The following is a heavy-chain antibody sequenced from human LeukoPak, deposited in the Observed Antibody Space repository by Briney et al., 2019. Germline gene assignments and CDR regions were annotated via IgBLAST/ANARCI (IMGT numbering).Heavy chain of an antibody. Sequence: ASVKVSCKASGYTFTGYYMHWVRQAPGQGLEWMGWINPNSGGTNYAQKFQGRVTMTRDTSISTAYMELSRLRSDDTAVYYCVRGLVRIAVAGVDYWGQGTLVTVSS. J-gene: IGHJ4*02. CDR3: VRGLVRIAVAGVDY. CDR2: INPNSGGT. CDR1: GYTFTGYY. V-gene: IGHV1-2*02. D-gene: IGHD6-19*01.